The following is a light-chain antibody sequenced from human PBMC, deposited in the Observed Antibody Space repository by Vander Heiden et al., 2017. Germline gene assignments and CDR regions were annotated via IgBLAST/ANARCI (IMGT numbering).Light chain of an antibody. CDR1: SSNIGAGYD. J-gene: IGLJ2*01. V-gene: IGLV1-40*01. CDR2: GNS. Sequence: QSVLTKPPSVSGAPGQRVTISCTGSSSNIGAGYDVHWYQQLPGTAPNLLIYGNSNRPSGVPDRFSGSKSGTSASLAITGLQAEDEADYYCQSYDSSLSGYVVFGGGTKLTVL. CDR3: QSYDSSLSGYVV.